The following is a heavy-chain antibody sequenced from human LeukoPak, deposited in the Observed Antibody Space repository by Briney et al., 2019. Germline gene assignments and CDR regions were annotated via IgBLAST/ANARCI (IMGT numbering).Heavy chain of an antibody. D-gene: IGHD3-9*01. CDR2: IKQDGSEK. J-gene: IGHJ6*02. Sequence: GGSLRLSCAASGFTFSSYWMSWVRQAPGKGLEWVANIKQDGSEKYYVDSVKGRFTISRDNAKNSLYLQMNSLRAEDTAVYYCAREGHILTGYETYYYYGMDVWGQGTTVTVSS. CDR1: GFTFSSYW. CDR3: AREGHILTGYETYYYYGMDV. V-gene: IGHV3-7*01.